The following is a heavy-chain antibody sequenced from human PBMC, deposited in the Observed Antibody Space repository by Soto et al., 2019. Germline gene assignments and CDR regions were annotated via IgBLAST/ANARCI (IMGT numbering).Heavy chain of an antibody. V-gene: IGHV1-18*01. J-gene: IGHJ6*02. D-gene: IGHD3-22*01. CDR1: GYTFTSYG. Sequence: GXSVKVSCKASGYTFTSYGISWVRPAPGQGLEWMGWISAYNGNTNYAQKLQGRVTMTTDTSTSTAYMELRSLRSDDTAVYYCARDGPGDSSGYYGGYYYYGMDVWGQGTTVTVSS. CDR2: ISAYNGNT. CDR3: ARDGPGDSSGYYGGYYYYGMDV.